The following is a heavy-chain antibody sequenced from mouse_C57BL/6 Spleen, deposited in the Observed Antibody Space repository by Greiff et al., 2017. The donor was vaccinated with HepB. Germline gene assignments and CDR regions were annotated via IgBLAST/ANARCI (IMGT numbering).Heavy chain of an antibody. CDR1: GFTFSSYG. CDR3: ASHGSTPWYFDV. D-gene: IGHD1-1*01. CDR2: ISSGGSYT. Sequence: EVQVVESGGDLVKPGGSLKLSCAASGFTFSSYGMSWVRQTPDKRLEWVATISSGGSYTYYPDSVKGRFTISRDNAKNTLYLQMSSLKSEDTAMYYCASHGSTPWYFDVWGTGTTVTVSS. V-gene: IGHV5-6*01. J-gene: IGHJ1*03.